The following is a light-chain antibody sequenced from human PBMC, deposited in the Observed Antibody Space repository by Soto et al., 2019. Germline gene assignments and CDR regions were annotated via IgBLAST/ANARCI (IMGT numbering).Light chain of an antibody. CDR2: LNSDGSH. CDR1: SGHNSYA. Sequence: QLVLTQPPSASASLGASVKLTCTLSSGHNSYAIAWHQQQPEKGPRYLMKLNSDGSHSKGDGSPYRFSGSSSGAERYLTISSLQSEDEADYYCQTWSTDIQVFGGGTKLTVL. J-gene: IGLJ3*02. CDR3: QTWSTDIQV. V-gene: IGLV4-69*01.